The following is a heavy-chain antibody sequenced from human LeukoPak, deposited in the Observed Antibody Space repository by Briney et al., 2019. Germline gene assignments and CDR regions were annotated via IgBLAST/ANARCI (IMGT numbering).Heavy chain of an antibody. J-gene: IGHJ3*02. V-gene: IGHV5-51*01. CDR2: IDPGDSET. Sequence: PGESLKISCKGSGYRFTRYWIAWVRQMPGKGLQWMGIIDPGDSETRYSPSFQGQVTITADKSISTAYLQWSSLKASDTAMYYCARLNDGLDIWGQGAMVIVSS. CDR3: ARLNDGLDI. CDR1: GYRFTRYW.